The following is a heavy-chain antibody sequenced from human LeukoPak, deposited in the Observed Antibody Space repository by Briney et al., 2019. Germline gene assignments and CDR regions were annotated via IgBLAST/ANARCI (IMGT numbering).Heavy chain of an antibody. D-gene: IGHD3-22*01. V-gene: IGHV4-59*08. CDR3: ARHGGEDYYDSSGYRPFDL. Sequence: TSETLSLTCTVSGGSISSYYWSWIRQPPGKGLEWIGYIYYSGSTNYNPPLKSRVTISVDTSKNQFSLKLSSVTAADTAVFYCARHGGEDYYDSSGYRPFDLWGQGTLVTVSS. J-gene: IGHJ4*02. CDR1: GGSISSYY. CDR2: IYYSGST.